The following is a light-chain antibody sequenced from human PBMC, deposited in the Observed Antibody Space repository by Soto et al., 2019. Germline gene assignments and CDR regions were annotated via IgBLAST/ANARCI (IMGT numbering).Light chain of an antibody. J-gene: IGLJ3*02. V-gene: IGLV4-69*01. CDR3: QSWGV. Sequence: QLVLTQSPSASASLGASVKLTCTRSSGHSNSVIAWHQQQPEKGPRYLMRLNSDGSHTKGDGIPDRFSGSSSGAERYLTISRLQAEDEADYYCQSWGVFGGGTKVTVL. CDR2: LNSDGSH. CDR1: SGHSNSV.